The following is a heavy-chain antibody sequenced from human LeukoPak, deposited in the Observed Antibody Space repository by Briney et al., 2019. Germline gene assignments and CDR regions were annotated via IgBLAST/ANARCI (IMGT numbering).Heavy chain of an antibody. J-gene: IGHJ4*02. CDR3: ATAGIQLWLPFFL. Sequence: GESLKISCTRSGYSFTSYWIGWVRQMPGKGLQWMGIIYPGDSDTRYSPSFQGQVTISADKSISTAYLQWSSLKASDTAMYYCATAGIQLWLPFFLWGQGTLVTVSS. CDR2: IYPGDSDT. D-gene: IGHD5-18*01. V-gene: IGHV5-51*01. CDR1: GYSFTSYW.